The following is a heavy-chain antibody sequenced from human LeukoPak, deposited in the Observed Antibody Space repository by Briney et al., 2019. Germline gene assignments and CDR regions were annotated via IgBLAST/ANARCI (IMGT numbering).Heavy chain of an antibody. CDR1: GFTFVNAS. CDR2: MKSKPEGGTT. CDR3: TTGNP. Sequence: GGSLRLSCLTSGFTFVNASMSWVRQAPGKGLEWVGLMKSKPEGGTTFYAAPVRGRFTISRDDSRNTLYLQMTSLTIGDTGVYYCTTGNPWGQGTLVTVSS. J-gene: IGHJ5*02. V-gene: IGHV3-15*01.